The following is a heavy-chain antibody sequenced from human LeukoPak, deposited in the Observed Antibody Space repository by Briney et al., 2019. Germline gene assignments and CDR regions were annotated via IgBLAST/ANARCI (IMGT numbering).Heavy chain of an antibody. Sequence: GGSLRLSCAASGFTFSSYSMNWVRQAPGKGLEWVSVIYSGGSTYYADSVKGRFTISRDSSEDTLYLQMNSLRAEDTAVYYCARDPRYYYDSSGYFDYWGQGTLVTVSS. D-gene: IGHD3-22*01. CDR1: GFTFSSYS. CDR2: IYSGGST. V-gene: IGHV3-66*01. CDR3: ARDPRYYYDSSGYFDY. J-gene: IGHJ4*02.